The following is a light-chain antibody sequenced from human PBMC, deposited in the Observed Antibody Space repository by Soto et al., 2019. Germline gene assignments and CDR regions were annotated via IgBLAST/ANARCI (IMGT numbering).Light chain of an antibody. CDR2: GAS. CDR3: RQYAGSPWK. Sequence: ELTRSRATMCWSGGESAARWWRYSQSVSSNYLAWYQQKPGQAPRLLIYGASSRATGIPDRFSGSGSGTDFTLTSSRLEPADLALYYFRQYAGSPWKFRQGTKVDIK. V-gene: IGKV3-20*01. CDR1: QSVSSNY. J-gene: IGKJ1*01.